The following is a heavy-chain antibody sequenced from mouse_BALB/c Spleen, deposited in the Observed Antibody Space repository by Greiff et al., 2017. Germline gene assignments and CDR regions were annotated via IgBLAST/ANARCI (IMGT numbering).Heavy chain of an antibody. J-gene: IGHJ2*01. D-gene: IGHD1-1*01. Sequence: EVQLQQSGAELVKPGASVKLSCTASGFNIKDTYMHWVKQRPEQGLEWIGRIDPANGNTKYDPKFQGKATITADTSSNTAYLQLSSLTSEDTAVYYCARCDTTVVATDYWGQGTTLTVSS. CDR2: IDPANGNT. CDR3: ARCDTTVVATDY. V-gene: IGHV14-3*02. CDR1: GFNIKDTY.